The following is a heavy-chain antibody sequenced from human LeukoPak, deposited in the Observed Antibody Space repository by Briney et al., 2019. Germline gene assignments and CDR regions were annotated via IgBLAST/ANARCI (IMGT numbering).Heavy chain of an antibody. Sequence: GGSLRLSCAASGFTFSSYGMHWVCQAPGKGLEWVAVISYDGSNKYYADSVKGRFTISRDNSKNTLYLQMNSLRAEDTAVYYCAKEVGGLRLGELSLYDYWGQGTLVTVSS. V-gene: IGHV3-30*18. CDR1: GFTFSSYG. CDR3: AKEVGGLRLGELSLYDY. CDR2: ISYDGSNK. J-gene: IGHJ4*02. D-gene: IGHD3-16*02.